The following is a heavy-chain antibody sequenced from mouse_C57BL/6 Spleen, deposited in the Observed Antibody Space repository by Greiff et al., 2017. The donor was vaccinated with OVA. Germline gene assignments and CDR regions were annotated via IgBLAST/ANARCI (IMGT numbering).Heavy chain of an antibody. CDR1: GYTFTDYY. J-gene: IGHJ2*01. CDR3: AYGSYYSNYDY. D-gene: IGHD2-5*01. Sequence: EVQLQQSGPELVKPGASVKISCKASGYTFTDYYMNWVKQSHGKSLEWIGDINPNNGGTSYNQKFKGKATLTVDKSSSTAYMELRSLTSEDSAVYYCAYGSYYSNYDYWGQGTTLTVSS. CDR2: INPNNGGT. V-gene: IGHV1-26*01.